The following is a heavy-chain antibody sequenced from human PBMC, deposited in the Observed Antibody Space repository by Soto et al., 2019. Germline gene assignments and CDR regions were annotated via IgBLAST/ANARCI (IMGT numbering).Heavy chain of an antibody. CDR2: IYHSGST. CDR1: GGSISSSNW. V-gene: IGHV4-4*02. D-gene: IGHD6-19*01. J-gene: IGHJ4*02. CDR3: ARGSDSSGWYGRSYYFDY. Sequence: QVQLQESGPGLVKPSGTLSLTCAVSGGSISSSNWWSWVRQPPGKGLEWIGEIYHSGSTNYNPSLKSRVTITVDKSKNQFSLKLSSVTAADTAVYYCARGSDSSGWYGRSYYFDYWGQGTLVTVSS.